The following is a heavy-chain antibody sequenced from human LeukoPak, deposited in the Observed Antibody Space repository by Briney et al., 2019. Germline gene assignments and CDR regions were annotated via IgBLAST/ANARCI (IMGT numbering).Heavy chain of an antibody. Sequence: GASVKASCKASGYTFTGYYMHWVRQAPGQGLEWMGWINPNSGGTNYAQKFQGRVTMTRDTSISTAYMELSRLRSDDTAVYYCARDARELRYCMDVWGKGTTVTVSS. CDR2: INPNSGGT. D-gene: IGHD3-9*01. CDR3: ARDARELRYCMDV. CDR1: GYTFTGYY. J-gene: IGHJ6*03. V-gene: IGHV1-2*02.